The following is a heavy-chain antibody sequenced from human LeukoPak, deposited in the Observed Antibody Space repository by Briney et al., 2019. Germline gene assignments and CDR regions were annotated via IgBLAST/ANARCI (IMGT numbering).Heavy chain of an antibody. CDR3: AREGPDY. V-gene: IGHV3-48*01. J-gene: IGHJ4*02. CDR2: IPGGSGTI. Sequence: GGSLRLSCAASGFTFSTTGMNWVRQAPGKGLEWVSYIPGGSGTIHYADSVRGRFTISRDNAKNSLYLQMNNLRVEDTAIYYCAREGPDYWGQGTLVTVSS. CDR1: GFTFSTTG.